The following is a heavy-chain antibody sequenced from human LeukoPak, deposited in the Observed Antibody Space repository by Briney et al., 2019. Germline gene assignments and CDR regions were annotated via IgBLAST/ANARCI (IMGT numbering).Heavy chain of an antibody. V-gene: IGHV3-30*02. CDR3: AKDGGFLN. J-gene: IGHJ4*02. Sequence: GGSLRLSCAASGFTFSSYGMHWVRQAPGKGLEWVAFIRYDGSKKYYADSVKGQFTISRDNSKNTLYMQMNSLRAEDTAVYYCAKDGGFLNWGQGTLVTVSS. CDR1: GFTFSSYG. CDR2: IRYDGSKK.